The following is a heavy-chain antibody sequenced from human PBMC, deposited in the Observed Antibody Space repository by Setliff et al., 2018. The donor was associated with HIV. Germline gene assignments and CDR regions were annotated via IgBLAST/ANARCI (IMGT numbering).Heavy chain of an antibody. CDR3: ARIRGDYFFDY. CDR2: IYPSGAT. Sequence: SETLSLTCTVSGGSVSSGGYYWSWIRQHPGRGLEWIGRIYPSGATNYNPSLKSRVTMSVDMSRNQFSLKLSSVTAADTAVYYCARIRGDYFFDYWGQGILVTVSS. CDR1: GGSVSSGGYY. D-gene: IGHD2-21*02. J-gene: IGHJ4*02. V-gene: IGHV4-61*08.